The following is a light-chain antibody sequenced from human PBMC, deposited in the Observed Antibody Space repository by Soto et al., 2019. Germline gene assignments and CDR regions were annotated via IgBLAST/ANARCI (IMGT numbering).Light chain of an antibody. CDR2: DAS. Sequence: EIVLTQSPATLSLSPGERATLSCRASQSVSSYLAWYQQKPGQAPRLLIYDASNRATGIPSRFSGSGSGTDFTLTISSLAPEDFAVYYCQQRSSWITFGQGTRLEIK. CDR3: QQRSSWIT. J-gene: IGKJ5*01. V-gene: IGKV3-11*01. CDR1: QSVSSY.